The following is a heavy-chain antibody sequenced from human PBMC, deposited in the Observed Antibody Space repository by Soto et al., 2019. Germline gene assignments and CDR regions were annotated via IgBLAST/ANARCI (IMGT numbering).Heavy chain of an antibody. Sequence: GGSLRLSCAASGFTFSSYSMNWVRQAPGKGLEWVSYISSSSSTIYYADSVKGRFTISRDNAKNSLYLQMNSLRADDTAVYYCARVVVVPAAMQYYYYYYGMDVWGQGTTVTVSS. J-gene: IGHJ6*02. CDR2: ISSSSSTI. V-gene: IGHV3-48*01. D-gene: IGHD2-2*01. CDR1: GFTFSSYS. CDR3: ARVVVVPAAMQYYYYYYGMDV.